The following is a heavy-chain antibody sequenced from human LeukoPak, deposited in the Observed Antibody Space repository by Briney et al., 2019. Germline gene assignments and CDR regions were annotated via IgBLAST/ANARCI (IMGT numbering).Heavy chain of an antibody. CDR1: GFTFSSYW. Sequence: GGSLRLSCAASGFTFSSYWMNWVRQAPGKGLVWVSRIASDGSSTTYADSVKGRFSISRDTAKTTLYLQMNSLRVEDTAVYYCARGRPHGNDYWGQGTLVTVSS. J-gene: IGHJ4*02. CDR2: IASDGSST. CDR3: ARGRPHGNDY. D-gene: IGHD4-23*01. V-gene: IGHV3-74*01.